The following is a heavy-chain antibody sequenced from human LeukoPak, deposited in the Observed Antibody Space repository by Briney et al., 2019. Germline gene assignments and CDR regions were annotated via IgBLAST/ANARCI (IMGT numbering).Heavy chain of an antibody. V-gene: IGHV1-8*03. Sequence: ASVKVSCKASGYTFTSYDINWARQATGQGLEWMGWMNPNSGNTGYAQKFQGRVTITRNTSISTAYMELSSLRSEDTAVYYCARGCLYCRDYYYYMDVWGKGTTVTVSS. CDR2: MNPNSGNT. CDR3: ARGCLYCRDYYYYMDV. J-gene: IGHJ6*03. D-gene: IGHD2-15*01. CDR1: GYTFTSYD.